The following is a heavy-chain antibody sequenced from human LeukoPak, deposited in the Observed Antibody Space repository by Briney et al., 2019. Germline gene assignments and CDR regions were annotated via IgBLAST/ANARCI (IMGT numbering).Heavy chain of an antibody. D-gene: IGHD3-10*01. J-gene: IGHJ4*02. V-gene: IGHV1-46*01. Sequence: VASVKVSCKASGYSFTSHYMHWVRQAPGQGLEWMGLINPSGSSTLYAQKFQGRVTMTRDTSTSTVYMGLSSLRSEDAAVYYCARDLAGSGSEPYWGQGTLVTVSS. CDR3: ARDLAGSGSEPY. CDR2: INPSGSST. CDR1: GYSFTSHY.